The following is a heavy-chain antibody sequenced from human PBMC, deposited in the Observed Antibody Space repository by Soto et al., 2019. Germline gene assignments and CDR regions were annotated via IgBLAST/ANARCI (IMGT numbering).Heavy chain of an antibody. Sequence: GASVKVSCKASGYTFTGYYMHWVRQAPGQGLEWMGWINPNSGGTNYAQKFQGWVTMTRDTSISTAYMELSRLRSDDTAVYYCARDLELGVSSTTVTTLDYWGQGTLVTVSS. CDR2: INPNSGGT. D-gene: IGHD4-17*01. CDR1: GYTFTGYY. CDR3: ARDLELGVSSTTVTTLDY. J-gene: IGHJ4*02. V-gene: IGHV1-2*04.